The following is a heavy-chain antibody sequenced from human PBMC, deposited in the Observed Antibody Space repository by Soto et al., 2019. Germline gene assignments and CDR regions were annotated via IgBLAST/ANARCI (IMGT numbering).Heavy chain of an antibody. D-gene: IGHD4-4*01. CDR3: AKVVQMATVRGYFDY. J-gene: IGHJ4*01. Sequence: PGGSLRLSCAASGFIFRCYGMSWVRQAPGKGLEWVAAINGDGGSTYYADSVKGRFTISRDNSKNTLDLQMNSLRDEDTAVYYCAKVVQMATVRGYFDYWGHGTLVTVSS. CDR2: INGDGGST. V-gene: IGHV3-23*01. CDR1: GFIFRCYG.